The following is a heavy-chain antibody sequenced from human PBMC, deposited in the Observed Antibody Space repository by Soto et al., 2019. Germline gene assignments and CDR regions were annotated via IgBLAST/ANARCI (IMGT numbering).Heavy chain of an antibody. V-gene: IGHV1-3*01. CDR3: ARDSSDSSAYSY. Sequence: GASVKVSCKASGYTFTSYGMNWVRQAPGRGLEWMGWINPGNGNTKYSQKLQGRVTMTTDTSTSTAYMEMRSLRSDDTAVYYCARDSSDSSAYSYWGQGTLVTVSS. J-gene: IGHJ4*02. CDR1: GYTFTSYG. CDR2: INPGNGNT. D-gene: IGHD3-22*01.